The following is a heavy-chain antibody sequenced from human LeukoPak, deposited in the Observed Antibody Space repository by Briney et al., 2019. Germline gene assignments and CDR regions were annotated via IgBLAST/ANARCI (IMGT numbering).Heavy chain of an antibody. CDR3: ARGGRSDYVWGSYRYTGSTWFDP. D-gene: IGHD3-16*02. V-gene: IGHV4-34*01. J-gene: IGHJ5*02. Sequence: PSETLPLTCAVYGGSFSGYYWSWIRQPPGKGLEWIGEINHSGSTNYNPSLKSRVTISVDTSKNQFSLKLSSVTAADTAVYYCARGGRSDYVWGSYRYTGSTWFDPWGQGTLVTVSS. CDR2: INHSGST. CDR1: GGSFSGYY.